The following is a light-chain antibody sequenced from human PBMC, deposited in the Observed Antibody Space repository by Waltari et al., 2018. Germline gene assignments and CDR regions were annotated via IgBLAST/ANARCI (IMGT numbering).Light chain of an antibody. J-gene: IGKJ4*01. CDR3: QQISNWPLT. Sequence: EIVMTQSPATLSLSPGERATLSCRASQSVSSSLAWYQQILGQAPRLLIYGASSRATGIPDRFSGSGSGTEFTLTISSLEPEDVAVYYCQQISNWPLTFGGGTKVEIK. CDR2: GAS. V-gene: IGKV3D-15*01. CDR1: QSVSSS.